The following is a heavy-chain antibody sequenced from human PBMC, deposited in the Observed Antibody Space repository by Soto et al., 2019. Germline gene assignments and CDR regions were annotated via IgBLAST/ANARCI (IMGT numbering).Heavy chain of an antibody. V-gene: IGHV3-30*18. CDR3: AKDFIAAADHYYYYGMDV. CDR2: ISYDGSNK. D-gene: IGHD6-13*01. CDR1: GFTFSSYG. Sequence: GGSLRLSCAASGFTFSSYGMHWVRQAPGKGLEWVAVISYDGSNKYYADSVKGRFTISRDNSKNTLYLQMNSLRAEDTAVYYCAKDFIAAADHYYYYGMDVWGQGTKVTVSS. J-gene: IGHJ6*02.